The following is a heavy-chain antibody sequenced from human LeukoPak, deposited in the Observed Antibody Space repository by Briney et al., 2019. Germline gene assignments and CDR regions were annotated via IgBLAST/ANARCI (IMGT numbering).Heavy chain of an antibody. CDR1: GFTFSSYG. Sequence: GRSLRLSCAASGFTFSSYGMHWVRQAPGKGLEWVAVISYDGSNKYYADSVKGRFTISRDNSKNTLYLQINSLRAGDTAVYYCAKLRGDYVGDYWGQGTLVTVSS. D-gene: IGHD4-17*01. CDR2: ISYDGSNK. V-gene: IGHV3-30*18. J-gene: IGHJ4*02. CDR3: AKLRGDYVGDY.